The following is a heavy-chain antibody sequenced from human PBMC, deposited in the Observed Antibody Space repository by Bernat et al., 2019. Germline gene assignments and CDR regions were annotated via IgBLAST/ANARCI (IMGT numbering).Heavy chain of an antibody. Sequence: QVQLVQSGAEVKKPGASVKVSCKASGYTFTSYGISWVRQAPGQGLEWMGWMNPNSGDTAYSQKFQDRVIMTRNTSISTAYMELSSLRSEDSAVYYCARRDEIGTKQYYYYGMDVWGQGTTVTVSS. CDR3: ARRDEIGTKQYYYYGMDV. J-gene: IGHJ6*02. CDR2: MNPNSGDT. V-gene: IGHV1-8*02. CDR1: GYTFTSYG. D-gene: IGHD1-7*01.